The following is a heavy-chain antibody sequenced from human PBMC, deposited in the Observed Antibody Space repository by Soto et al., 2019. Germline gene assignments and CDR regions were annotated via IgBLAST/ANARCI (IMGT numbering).Heavy chain of an antibody. CDR2: IYNTVSA. V-gene: IGHV4-31*03. CDR3: AIGVDILTGRYVDY. Sequence: SETLSLTCSVSGDSISSGVNFWSWILHHPGKGLEWIGHIYNTVSAYFNPSLKSRAVISVDTPKNHFSLSLRSLTAADTAVYYCAIGVDILTGRYVDYWGPRGLVTLSS. J-gene: IGHJ4*01. CDR1: GDSISSGVNF. D-gene: IGHD3-9*01.